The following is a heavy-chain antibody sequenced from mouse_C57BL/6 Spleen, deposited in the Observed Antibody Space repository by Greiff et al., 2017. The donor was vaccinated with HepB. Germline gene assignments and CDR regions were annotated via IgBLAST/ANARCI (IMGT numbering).Heavy chain of an antibody. CDR3: ARGPPYGYRYFDV. CDR1: GYSITSGYD. D-gene: IGHD1-1*02. Sequence: EVQLVESGPGMVKPSQSLSLTCTVTGYSITSGYDWHWIRHFPGNKLEWMGYISYSGSTNYNPSLKSRISITHDTSKNHFFLKLNSVTTEDTATYYCARGPPYGYRYFDVWGTGTTVTVSS. CDR2: ISYSGST. V-gene: IGHV3-1*01. J-gene: IGHJ1*03.